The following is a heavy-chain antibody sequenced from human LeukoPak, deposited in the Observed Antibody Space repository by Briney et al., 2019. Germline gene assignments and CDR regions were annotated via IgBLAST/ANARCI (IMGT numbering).Heavy chain of an antibody. D-gene: IGHD3-3*01. CDR3: ARAFSLNWFDP. V-gene: IGHV1-46*03. CDR2: INPSGGST. Sequence: ASVKVSCKACGYTFTSYYMHWVRQAPGQGLEWMGIINPSGGSTSYAQKFQGRVTMTRDTSTSTVYMELSSLRSEDTAVYYCARAFSLNWFDPWGQGTLVTVSS. CDR1: GYTFTSYY. J-gene: IGHJ5*02.